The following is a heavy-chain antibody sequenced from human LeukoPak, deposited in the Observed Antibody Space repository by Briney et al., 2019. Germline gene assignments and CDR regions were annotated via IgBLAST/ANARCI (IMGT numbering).Heavy chain of an antibody. J-gene: IGHJ6*02. V-gene: IGHV4-39*01. CDR2: IYSSGIT. D-gene: IGHD3-16*01. Sequence: SETLSLTCTVSGGSISSSSYFWGWIRQPPGKGLERIGSIYSSGITYYNPSLKSRVTISVDTSKNQFSLKLNSVTAADTAVYYCARHQLGYYYGMDVWGQGTTVTVSS. CDR1: GGSISSSSYF. CDR3: ARHQLGYYYGMDV.